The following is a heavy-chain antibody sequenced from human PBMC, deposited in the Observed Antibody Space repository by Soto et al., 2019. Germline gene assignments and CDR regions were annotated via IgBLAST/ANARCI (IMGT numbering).Heavy chain of an antibody. CDR2: ISGSGGST. Sequence: PGGSLRLSWAASGFTFSSYAMSWVLQAPGKGLEWVSAISGSGGSTYYADSVKGRFTISRDNSKNTLYLQMNSLRAEDTAVYYCAKQNGYGGNSELEYWGQGTLVTVSS. CDR1: GFTFSSYA. CDR3: AKQNGYGGNSELEY. J-gene: IGHJ4*02. V-gene: IGHV3-23*01. D-gene: IGHD2-21*02.